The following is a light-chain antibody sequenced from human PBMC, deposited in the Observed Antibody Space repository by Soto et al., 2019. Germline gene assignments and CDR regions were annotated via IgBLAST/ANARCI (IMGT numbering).Light chain of an antibody. CDR1: SRDVGGYNY. CDR3: SSYTSTTTRV. J-gene: IGLJ1*01. V-gene: IGLV2-14*03. Sequence: QSALTQPAAVPGAPGQSITISCTGTSRDVGGYNYVSWYQQHPGKSPKLMIYEVSTRPSGVSNRFSGSKSGNTATLTISGLQAEDEADYYCSSYTSTTTRVFGTGTKVTVL. CDR2: EVS.